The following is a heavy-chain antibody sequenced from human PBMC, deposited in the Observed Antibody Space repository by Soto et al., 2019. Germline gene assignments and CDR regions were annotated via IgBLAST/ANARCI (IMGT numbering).Heavy chain of an antibody. Sequence: LRLSCAASGFTFSSYGMHWVRQTPGKGLEWVALIWYDGSNKYYADSVKGRFTISRDNSKNTLYLQMNSLRAEDTAVYYCARDRPVGMDVWGQGTTVTVSS. V-gene: IGHV3-33*01. J-gene: IGHJ6*02. CDR3: ARDRPVGMDV. CDR1: GFTFSSYG. CDR2: IWYDGSNK.